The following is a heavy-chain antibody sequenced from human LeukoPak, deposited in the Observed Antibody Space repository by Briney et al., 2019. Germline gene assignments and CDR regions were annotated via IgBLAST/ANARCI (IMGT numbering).Heavy chain of an antibody. CDR2: INSDGSRT. CDR1: GFTFSSYW. V-gene: IGHV3-74*01. J-gene: IGHJ6*03. D-gene: IGHD2-8*01. CDR3: AREGVGHYYYYYYMDV. Sequence: GGSLRLSCAASGFTFSSYWMHWVRQAPGKGLVWVSRINSDGSRTSYADSVKGRFTISRDNAKNSLYLQMNSLRAEDTAIYYCAREGVGHYYYYYYMDVWGKGTTVTISS.